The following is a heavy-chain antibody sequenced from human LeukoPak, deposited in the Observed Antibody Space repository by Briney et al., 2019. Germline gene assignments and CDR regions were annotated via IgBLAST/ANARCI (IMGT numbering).Heavy chain of an antibody. CDR3: ARTPYYDSSDYFDY. D-gene: IGHD3-22*01. J-gene: IGHJ4*02. V-gene: IGHV1-69*06. CDR1: GGTFSSYA. Sequence: ASVKVSCKTSGGTFSSYAITWVRQAPGQGLEWMGGIIPIFGTANYAQKFQGRVTITADKSTSTAYMELSSLRSEDTAVYYCARTPYYDSSDYFDYWGQGTLVTVSS. CDR2: IIPIFGTA.